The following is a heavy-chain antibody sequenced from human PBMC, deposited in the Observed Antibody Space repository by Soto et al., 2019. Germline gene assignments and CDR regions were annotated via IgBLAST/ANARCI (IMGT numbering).Heavy chain of an antibody. J-gene: IGHJ5*02. CDR2: INHSGST. V-gene: IGHV4-34*01. Sequence: SETLSLTCAVYGGSFSGYYWSWIRQPPGKGLEWIGEINHSGSTNYNPSLKSRVTISVDTSKNQFSLKLSSVTAADTAVYYCARGGLRSSGWPPRRYNWFDPWGQGTLVTVSS. CDR3: ARGGLRSSGWPPRRYNWFDP. D-gene: IGHD6-19*01. CDR1: GGSFSGYY.